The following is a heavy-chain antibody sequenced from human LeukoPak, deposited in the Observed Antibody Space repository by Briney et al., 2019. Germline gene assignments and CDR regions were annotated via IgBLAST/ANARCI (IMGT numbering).Heavy chain of an antibody. CDR2: IWYDGSNK. CDR3: TRSPHGDGAFDI. CDR1: GFTFSSYD. D-gene: IGHD5-24*01. Sequence: GRSLRLSCAASGFTFSSYDMHWVRQAPGKGLEWVSFIWYDGSNKYYADSVKGRFTISRDNSKITLDLQMNSLRAEDTAVYFCTRSPHGDGAFDIWGQGTMVTVSS. J-gene: IGHJ3*02. V-gene: IGHV3-33*01.